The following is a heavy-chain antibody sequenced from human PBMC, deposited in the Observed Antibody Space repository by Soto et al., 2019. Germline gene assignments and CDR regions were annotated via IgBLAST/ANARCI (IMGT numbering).Heavy chain of an antibody. Sequence: GSLRLSCAASGFMFNTYAMTWVRQAPGKGLEWVATITNTGGGTYYADSVKGRFTISRDNSNNRLYLQMYSLRAEDTAAYFCANRPRYYNMDVWGQGATVTVSS. V-gene: IGHV3-23*01. CDR2: ITNTGGGT. J-gene: IGHJ6*02. CDR3: ANRPRYYNMDV. CDR1: GFMFNTYA.